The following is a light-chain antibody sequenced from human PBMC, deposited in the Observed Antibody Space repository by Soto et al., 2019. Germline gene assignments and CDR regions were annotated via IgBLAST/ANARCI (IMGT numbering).Light chain of an antibody. CDR1: QTVNTNY. Sequence: EIVLTQSPGTLSLSPGEEATLSCRASQTVNTNYLAWYQQKAGQAPRLLIYGTSSRATGIPDRFSGSGSGTDFALTISRLEPEDFAVYYYQQYVYSPRTFGQGTKVEIK. V-gene: IGKV3-20*01. J-gene: IGKJ1*01. CDR3: QQYVYSPRT. CDR2: GTS.